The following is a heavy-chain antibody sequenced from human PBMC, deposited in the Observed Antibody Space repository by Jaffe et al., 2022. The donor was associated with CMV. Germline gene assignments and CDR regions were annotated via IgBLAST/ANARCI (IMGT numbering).Heavy chain of an antibody. CDR3: AKEAYDFSGALDI. Sequence: EGQLLETGGGLVQPGGSLRLSCAASGFTFSNYAISWVRQGPGKGLEWVAGINGDSRSIVYAEAVQGRFTISRDNSKNTVSLQMSCLRAEDTAVYYCAKEAYDFSGALDIWGQGTVVTVSS. V-gene: IGHV3-23*01. CDR2: INGDSRSI. CDR1: GFTFSNYA. J-gene: IGHJ3*02. D-gene: IGHD3-3*01.